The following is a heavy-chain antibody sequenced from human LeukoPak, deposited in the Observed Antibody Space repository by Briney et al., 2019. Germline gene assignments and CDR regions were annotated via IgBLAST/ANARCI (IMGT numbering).Heavy chain of an antibody. CDR1: GGSISSNNYY. D-gene: IGHD2-15*01. CDR3: ARVSCGGGTCYHSRGWFDP. V-gene: IGHV4-39*07. Sequence: SETLSLTCTVSGGSISSNNYYWGWIRQPPGKGLEWIGNIYYSGTTYYNPSLKSRVTISIDTSKNQFSLKVNSVTAADTAVYYCARVSCGGGTCYHSRGWFDPWGQGTLVTVSS. J-gene: IGHJ5*02. CDR2: IYYSGTT.